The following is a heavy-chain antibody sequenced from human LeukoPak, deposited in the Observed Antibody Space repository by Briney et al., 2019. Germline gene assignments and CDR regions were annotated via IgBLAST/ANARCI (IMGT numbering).Heavy chain of an antibody. CDR2: MNPNSGNT. J-gene: IGHJ4*02. CDR1: GYTFTSYD. V-gene: IGHV1-8*03. Sequence: GASVKVSCKASGYTFTSYDINWVRQATGQGLEWMGWMNPNSGNTGYAQKFQGRVTITRNTSISTAYMELSSLRSEDTAVYYCAREGRDGYNRRKSFDYWGQGTLVTVSS. D-gene: IGHD5-24*01. CDR3: AREGRDGYNRRKSFDY.